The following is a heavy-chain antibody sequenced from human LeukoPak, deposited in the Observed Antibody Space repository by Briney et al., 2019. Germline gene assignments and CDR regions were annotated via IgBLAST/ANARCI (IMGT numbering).Heavy chain of an antibody. CDR1: GGSISSYY. CDR2: IYYSGST. J-gene: IGHJ3*02. V-gene: IGHV4-59*01. Sequence: PSETLSLTCTVSGGSISSYYWSWIRQPPGKGLEWIGYIYYSGSTNYNPSLKSRVTISVDTSKNQFSLKLSSVTAADTAVYYCARVPGIAVAGHDAFDIWGQGTMATVSS. CDR3: ARVPGIAVAGHDAFDI. D-gene: IGHD6-19*01.